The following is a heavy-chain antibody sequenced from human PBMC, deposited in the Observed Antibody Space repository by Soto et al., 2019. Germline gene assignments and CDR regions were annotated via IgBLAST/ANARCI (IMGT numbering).Heavy chain of an antibody. Sequence: PGGSLRLSCAASGFTFSSSAMSGVRQAPGKGLEWVSAISGSGGSTYYADSVKGRFTISRDNSKNTLYLQMNSLRAEDTAVYYSPKVERRQWLPIELLDFWGQGTLVTVSS. CDR2: ISGSGGST. CDR3: PKVERRQWLPIELLDF. CDR1: GFTFSSSA. V-gene: IGHV3-23*01. D-gene: IGHD6-19*01. J-gene: IGHJ4*02.